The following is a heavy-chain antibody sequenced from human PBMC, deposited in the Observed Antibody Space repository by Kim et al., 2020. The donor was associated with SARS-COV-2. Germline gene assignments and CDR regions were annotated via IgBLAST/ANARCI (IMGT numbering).Heavy chain of an antibody. D-gene: IGHD6-19*01. V-gene: IGHV3-7*03. Sequence: GGSLRLSCAASGFTFNTYWMTWVRQAPGKGLEWVANIKQDGSDKYYVDSVRGRFTISRDNAKNSLYLQMNSLRAEDTAVYYCASSLAVTDTRHFDFWGRGTLVTVSS. CDR2: IKQDGSDK. CDR1: GFTFNTYW. J-gene: IGHJ4*02. CDR3: ASSLAVTDTRHFDF.